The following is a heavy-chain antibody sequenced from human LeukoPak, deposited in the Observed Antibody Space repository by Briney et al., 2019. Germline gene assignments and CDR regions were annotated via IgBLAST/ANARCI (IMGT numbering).Heavy chain of an antibody. Sequence: GESLKISCKGSGYSFTSYWIGWVRQMPGKGLEWMGIIYPGDSDTRYSPSFQGQVTISADKSISTAYLQWSSLKASDTAMYYCARSGIAAGNPNAFDIWGQGTMVTVSS. D-gene: IGHD6-13*01. CDR1: GYSFTSYW. CDR2: IYPGDSDT. J-gene: IGHJ3*02. CDR3: ARSGIAAGNPNAFDI. V-gene: IGHV5-51*01.